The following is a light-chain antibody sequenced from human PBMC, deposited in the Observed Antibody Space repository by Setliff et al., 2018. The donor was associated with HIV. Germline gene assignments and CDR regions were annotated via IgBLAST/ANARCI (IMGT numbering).Light chain of an antibody. V-gene: IGLV2-14*01. CDR1: TSDISHYNF. CDR3: ASYTRKDLYV. CDR2: AVT. J-gene: IGLJ1*01. Sequence: QSVLTQPASVSGSPGQSITISCTGSTSDISHYNFVSWYQQHPDTAPKLVIYAVTHRPPGVSSRFAGSKSCNTASLTISGLRAEDEADYYCASYTRKDLYVFGGGTKVTVL.